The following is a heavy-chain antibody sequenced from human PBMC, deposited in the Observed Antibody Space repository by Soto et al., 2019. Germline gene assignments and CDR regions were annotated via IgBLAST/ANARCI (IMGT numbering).Heavy chain of an antibody. CDR1: GXTIGSRS. D-gene: IGHD3-10*01. V-gene: IGHV3-23*01. CDR2: INDSGGDA. Sequence: HPXGSLRLSCVASGXTIGSRSMSWVRQAPGGGLEWVSTINDSGGDAKYADSASGRFDISRDNSKKTLYLQMSSLKAEESAIYYCARGSTDSYPGSRIFDFWGRGTLVTVSS. CDR3: ARGSTDSYPGSRIFDF. J-gene: IGHJ4*02.